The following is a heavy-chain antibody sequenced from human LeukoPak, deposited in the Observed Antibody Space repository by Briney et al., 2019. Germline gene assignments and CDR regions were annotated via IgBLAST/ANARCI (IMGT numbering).Heavy chain of an antibody. J-gene: IGHJ6*03. CDR3: ARSFLYYYYYMDV. V-gene: IGHV4-34*01. D-gene: IGHD2-15*01. CDR1: GGSFSYYY. Sequence: PSETLSLTCAVYGGSFSYYYWSWIRQPPGKGLEWIGEINHTGSTNYNPSLKSRVTISVDTSKNQFSLKLSSVTAADTAVYYCARSFLYYYYYMDVWGKGTTVTVSS. CDR2: INHTGST.